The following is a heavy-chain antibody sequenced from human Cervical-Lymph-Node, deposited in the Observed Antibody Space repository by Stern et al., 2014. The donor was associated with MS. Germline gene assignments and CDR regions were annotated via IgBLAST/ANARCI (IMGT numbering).Heavy chain of an antibody. D-gene: IGHD3-3*01. CDR2: VIPMFGTT. J-gene: IGHJ6*02. CDR1: GDAFGSFS. CDR3: ARDREWLRRGGYYYAMDV. V-gene: IGHV1-69*01. Sequence: QVQLGQSGAEVKKPGSSVKVSCRASGDAFGSFSMNWLRQAPGQGLEWMGGVIPMFGTTNYAQKYLGRVTITADESTSTAYMELSSLRSEDTAVYYCARDREWLRRGGYYYAMDVWGQGTTVTVSS.